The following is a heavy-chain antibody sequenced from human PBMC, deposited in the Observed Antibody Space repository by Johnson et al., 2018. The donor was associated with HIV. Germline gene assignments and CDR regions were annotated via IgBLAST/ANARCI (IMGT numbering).Heavy chain of an antibody. D-gene: IGHD1-26*01. J-gene: IGHJ3*02. Sequence: QVQLVESGGGEVQPGGSLRLSCAASRFTFNSHDMNWVRQAPGKGLEWVAFISYDGSNKYYADSVKGRFTISRDNSKNTLYLQMNSLRAEDTAVYYCARDRGWELLLGAFDIWGQGTMVTVSS. V-gene: IGHV3-30*19. CDR1: RFTFNSHD. CDR3: ARDRGWELLLGAFDI. CDR2: ISYDGSNK.